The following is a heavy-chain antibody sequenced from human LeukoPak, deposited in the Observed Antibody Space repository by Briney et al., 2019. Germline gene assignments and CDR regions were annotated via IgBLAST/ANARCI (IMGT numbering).Heavy chain of an antibody. J-gene: IGHJ4*02. CDR2: IKSDGSDT. V-gene: IGHV3-74*01. CDR3: ARGFWTGVEY. CDR1: GFTFSTYW. Sequence: QPGGSLRLSCAASGFTFSTYWMHRVRQAPGEGLVWVSRIKSDGSDTSYADSVKGRFTISRDNAKNTLYLQMNSLRAEDTAVYYCARGFWTGVEYWGQGALVTVSS. D-gene: IGHD3/OR15-3a*01.